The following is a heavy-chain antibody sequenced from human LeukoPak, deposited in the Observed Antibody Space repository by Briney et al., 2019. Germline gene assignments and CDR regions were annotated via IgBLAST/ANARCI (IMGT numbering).Heavy chain of an antibody. CDR3: ARDTRSYDTSGYYYFDY. D-gene: IGHD3-22*01. Sequence: SETLSLTCSVSGASTTSYYWNWIRQAPGKGLEWIGYIYSDGTTSYSPSLRSRVTISIDTSRDQFSLKLSSVTAADAAVYYCARDTRSYDTSGYYYFDYWGQGALVTVSS. V-gene: IGHV4-59*01. CDR1: GASTTSYY. CDR2: IYSDGTT. J-gene: IGHJ4*02.